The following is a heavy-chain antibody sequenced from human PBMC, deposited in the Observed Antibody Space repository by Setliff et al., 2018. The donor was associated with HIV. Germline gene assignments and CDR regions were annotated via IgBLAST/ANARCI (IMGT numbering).Heavy chain of an antibody. D-gene: IGHD7-27*01. CDR2: VIPILNIT. Sequence: SVKVSCKASGAYAISWMRQAPGQGLEWMGGVIPILNITDYTQKFQGRVMITADKSTSTAYMELISLRSEDTAVYYCARDPTGEGGYWGQGTLVTVSS. CDR3: ARDPTGEGGY. V-gene: IGHV1-69*10. CDR1: GAYA. J-gene: IGHJ4*02.